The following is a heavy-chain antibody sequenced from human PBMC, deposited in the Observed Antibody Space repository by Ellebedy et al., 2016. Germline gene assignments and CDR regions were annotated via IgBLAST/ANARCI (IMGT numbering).Heavy chain of an antibody. J-gene: IGHJ4*02. CDR3: ARTQIQLWSLDY. CDR2: ISAYNGNT. V-gene: IGHV1-18*04. D-gene: IGHD5-18*01. CDR1: SYTFTSYG. Sequence: ASVKVSXKASSYTFTSYGISWVRQAPGQGLEWMGWISAYNGNTNYAQKLQGRVTMTTDTSTSTAYMELRSLRSDDTAVYYCARTQIQLWSLDYWGQGTLVTVSS.